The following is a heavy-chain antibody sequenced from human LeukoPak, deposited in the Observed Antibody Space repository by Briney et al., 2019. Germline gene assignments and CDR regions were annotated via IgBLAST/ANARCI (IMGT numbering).Heavy chain of an antibody. Sequence: GGSLRLSCAASGFTFSSYSMNWVRQAPGKGLEWVSYISSSSNTIYYADSVKGRFTISRDNAKNSLYLQMNSLRAEDTAVYYCARDLSTGPLGGGVDYWGQGTLVTVSS. CDR3: ARDLSTGPLGGGVDY. D-gene: IGHD3-10*01. V-gene: IGHV3-48*01. CDR2: ISSSSNTI. CDR1: GFTFSSYS. J-gene: IGHJ4*02.